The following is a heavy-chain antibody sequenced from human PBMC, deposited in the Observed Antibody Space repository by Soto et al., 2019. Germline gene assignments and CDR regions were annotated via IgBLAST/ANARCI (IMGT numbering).Heavy chain of an antibody. V-gene: IGHV3-23*04. CDR3: ATHLGMGKGY. CDR1: GFTFNNYA. D-gene: IGHD3-3*01. J-gene: IGHJ4*02. Sequence: EVQLVESGGGLVQPGGSLRLSCAASGFTFNNYAMTWVRQAPGKGLEWVSTISGGGGSTYYADSVKGRFTDSRDNSKNTLYLQMNSLRAEDTAVYYCATHLGMGKGYWGQGTLVTVSS. CDR2: ISGGGGST.